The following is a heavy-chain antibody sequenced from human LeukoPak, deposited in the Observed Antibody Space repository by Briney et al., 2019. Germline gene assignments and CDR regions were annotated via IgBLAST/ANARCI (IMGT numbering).Heavy chain of an antibody. D-gene: IGHD1-1*01. J-gene: IGHJ4*02. V-gene: IGHV3-23*01. CDR3: AKGPSTGITDY. CDR2: ISGSGVST. Sequence: PGGSLRLSCAASGFTFSSYAMRWVRQAPGEGLEWISTISGSGVSTYYADSVKGRFTISRDNSKNTLYLQMNRLRAEDTAVYYCAKGPSTGITDYWGQGTRVTVSS. CDR1: GFTFSSYA.